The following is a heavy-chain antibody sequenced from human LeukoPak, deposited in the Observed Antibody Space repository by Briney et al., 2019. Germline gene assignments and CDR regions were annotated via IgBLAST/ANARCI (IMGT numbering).Heavy chain of an antibody. V-gene: IGHV4-59*01. Sequence: SETLSLTCTVSGGSISSNYWSWIRQPPGKGLEWITYSSYTGSTNYNPSLKSRVTISVDTSKNQFSLRLRSVTAADTAVYYCARFIPSSGIDPWGQGTLATVSS. CDR1: GGSISSNY. CDR2: SSYTGST. J-gene: IGHJ5*02. CDR3: ARFIPSSGIDP. D-gene: IGHD3-10*02.